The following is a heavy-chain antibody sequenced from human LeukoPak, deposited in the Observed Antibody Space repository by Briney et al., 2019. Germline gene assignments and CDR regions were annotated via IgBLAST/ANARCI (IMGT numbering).Heavy chain of an antibody. J-gene: IGHJ3*02. CDR2: IGTTDDT. V-gene: IGHV3-13*04. CDR3: ARVGQGRAFDI. CDR1: GXTFSSYD. Sequence: GGSLRLSCAASGXTFSSYDMHWVRQATGKGLEWVSAIGTTDDTYYPGAVKGRFTISRENAKNSLYLQMNSLRAGDTAVYHCARVGQGRAFDIWGQGTMVTVSS.